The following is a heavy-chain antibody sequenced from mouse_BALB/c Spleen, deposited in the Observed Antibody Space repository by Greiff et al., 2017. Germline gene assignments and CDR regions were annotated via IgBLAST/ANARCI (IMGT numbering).Heavy chain of an antibody. Sequence: EVKLQESGGGLVQPGGSLKLSCAASGFTFSSYGMSWVRQTPDKRLELVATINSNGGSTYYPDSVKGRFTISRDNAKNTLYLQMSSLKSEDTAMYYCARDGWSDAMDYWGQGTSVTVSS. CDR2: INSNGGST. V-gene: IGHV5-6-3*01. J-gene: IGHJ4*01. D-gene: IGHD2-3*01. CDR3: ARDGWSDAMDY. CDR1: GFTFSSYG.